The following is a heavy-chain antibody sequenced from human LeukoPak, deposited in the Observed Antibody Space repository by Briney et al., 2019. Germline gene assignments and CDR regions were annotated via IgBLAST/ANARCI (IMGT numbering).Heavy chain of an antibody. J-gene: IGHJ4*02. Sequence: GGSLRHFCAASGFTFSNFCMHWVRQAPGKGLVWVSHIKTDGSITDYADSVKGRFTISRDNARNTLYLQMDSLRVEDTAVYYCARNPYGDCDYWGRDTVVTVSS. CDR2: IKTDGSIT. V-gene: IGHV3-74*01. CDR1: GFTFSNFC. D-gene: IGHD2-8*01. CDR3: ARNPYGDCDY.